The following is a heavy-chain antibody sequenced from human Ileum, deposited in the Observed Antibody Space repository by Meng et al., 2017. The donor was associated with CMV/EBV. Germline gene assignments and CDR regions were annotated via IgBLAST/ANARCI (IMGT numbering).Heavy chain of an antibody. CDR3: AREVVVPAFDY. Sequence: LSCAASGVTFSSYAMHWVRQAPGKGLEWVAVISYDGSNKYYADSVKGRFTISRDNSKNTLYLQMNSLRAEDTAVYYCAREVVVPAFDYWGQGTLVTVSS. V-gene: IGHV3-30*04. J-gene: IGHJ4*02. CDR2: ISYDGSNK. CDR1: GVTFSSYA. D-gene: IGHD2-2*01.